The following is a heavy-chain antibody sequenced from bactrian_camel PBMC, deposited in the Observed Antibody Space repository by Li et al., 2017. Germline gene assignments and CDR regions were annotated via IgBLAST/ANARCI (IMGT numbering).Heavy chain of an antibody. V-gene: IGHV3S53*01. CDR2: ITMGGLT. Sequence: VQLVESGGGSVQSGGSTRLSCTPSGSAFDNSDMGWFRQAPGSECELVGTITMGGLTYYTNSVKGRFTISQDNAKNTVELQMNSLEPDDSATYYCAATQGPLLVRYAFEEGRYKYWGQGTQVTVS. D-gene: IGHD1*01. J-gene: IGHJ4*01. CDR1: GSAFDNSD. CDR3: AATQGPLLVRYAFEEGRYKY.